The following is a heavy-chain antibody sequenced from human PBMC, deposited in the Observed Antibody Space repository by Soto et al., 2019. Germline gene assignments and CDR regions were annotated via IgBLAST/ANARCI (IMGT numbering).Heavy chain of an antibody. V-gene: IGHV4-59*13. CDR2: IYHSGNA. CDR3: ARAHAPTLPFDS. Sequence: QVQLQESGPGLVKPSETLSLTCTVSGDSIRNVYWSWIRQPPGKGLEWIGSIYHSGNAKYNPSLKSRVAMSVDSSKNQISLSLNSVTAADSAVYFCARAHAPTLPFDSWGQGTLVTVSS. CDR1: GDSIRNVY. D-gene: IGHD2-2*01. J-gene: IGHJ4*02.